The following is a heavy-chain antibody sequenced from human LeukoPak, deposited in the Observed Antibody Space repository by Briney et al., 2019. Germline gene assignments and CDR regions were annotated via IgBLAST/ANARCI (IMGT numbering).Heavy chain of an antibody. V-gene: IGHV4-4*07. J-gene: IGHJ5*02. CDR2: IYTSGST. CDR1: GGSISSYY. CDR3: ARDPENNWFDP. Sequence: SETLSLTCTVSGGSISSYYWSWIRQPARKGLEWIGRIYTSGSTNYNPSLKTRVTMSVDTSKNQFSLKLSSVTAADTAVYYCARDPENNWFDPWGQGTLVTVSS.